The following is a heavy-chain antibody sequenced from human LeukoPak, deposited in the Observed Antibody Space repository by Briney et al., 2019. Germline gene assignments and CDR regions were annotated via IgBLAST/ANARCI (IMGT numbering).Heavy chain of an antibody. CDR3: ARRGITMVRGVISYYFDY. Sequence: GGSLRLSCAASGFTFSTYWMHWVRQAPGKGLEWVSGINWNGGSTGYADSVKGRFTISRDNAKNSLYLQMNSLRAEDTALYYCARRGITMVRGVISYYFDYWGQGTLVTVSS. J-gene: IGHJ4*02. CDR1: GFTFSTYW. CDR2: INWNGGST. V-gene: IGHV3-20*04. D-gene: IGHD3-10*01.